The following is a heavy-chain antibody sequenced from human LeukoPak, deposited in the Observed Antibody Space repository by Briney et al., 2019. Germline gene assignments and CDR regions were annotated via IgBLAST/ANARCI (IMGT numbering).Heavy chain of an antibody. J-gene: IGHJ4*02. Sequence: GGSLRLSCAASGFSFSSFGMSWVRQAPGKGLDWVASISKDGSETKYMYSVKGRFTISRDGARTSLYLHMNSLRTDDAAVYWCVGDQCSDNSCYYFWGQGTPATVSS. V-gene: IGHV3-7*01. CDR3: VGDQCSDNSCYYF. CDR2: ISKDGSET. D-gene: IGHD5-12*01. CDR1: GFSFSSFG.